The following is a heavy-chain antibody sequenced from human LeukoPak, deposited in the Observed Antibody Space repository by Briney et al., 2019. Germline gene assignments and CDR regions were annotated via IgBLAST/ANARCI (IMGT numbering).Heavy chain of an antibody. CDR2: ISWGGGST. J-gene: IGHJ4*02. CDR1: GFTFDDYT. CDR3: GQWVDY. Sequence: GGSLRLSCAASGFTFDDYTMHWVRQAPGKGLEWVSLISWGGGSTYYADSVKGRFTISRDNSKNTLYLQMNSLRAEDTAVYYCGQWVDYWGQGTLVTVSS. D-gene: IGHD1-26*01. V-gene: IGHV3-43*01.